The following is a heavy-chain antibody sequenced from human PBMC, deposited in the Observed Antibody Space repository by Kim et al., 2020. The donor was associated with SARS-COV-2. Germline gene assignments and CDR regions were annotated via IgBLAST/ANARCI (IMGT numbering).Heavy chain of an antibody. CDR1: GFTFSSYA. D-gene: IGHD3-22*01. CDR2: ISYDGSNK. Sequence: GGSLRLSCAASGFTFSSYAMHWVRQAQGKGLEWVAVISYDGSNKYYADSVKGRFTISRDNSKNTLYLQMNSLRAEDTAVYYCASDFQYYYDSSGYRNDYWGQGTLVTVSS. V-gene: IGHV3-30*04. CDR3: ASDFQYYYDSSGYRNDY. J-gene: IGHJ4*02.